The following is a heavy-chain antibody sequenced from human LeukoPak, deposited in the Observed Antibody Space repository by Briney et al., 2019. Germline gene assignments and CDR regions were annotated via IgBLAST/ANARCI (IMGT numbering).Heavy chain of an antibody. D-gene: IGHD6-13*01. J-gene: IGHJ5*02. CDR2: IYYSGST. V-gene: IGHV4-39*01. CDR1: GGSISSSSYY. Sequence: SETLSLTCTVSGGSISSSSYYWGWIRQPPGKGLEWIGSIYYSGSTYYNPSLKSRVTISVDTSKNQFSLKLSSVTAADTAVYYCARFSAGSLADNWFDPWGQGTLVTVSS. CDR3: ARFSAGSLADNWFDP.